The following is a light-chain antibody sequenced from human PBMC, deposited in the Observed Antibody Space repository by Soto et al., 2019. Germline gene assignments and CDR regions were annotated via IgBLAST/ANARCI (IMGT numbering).Light chain of an antibody. CDR2: GAS. J-gene: IGKJ1*01. CDR3: QQYKNWPRT. Sequence: EVVMTQSPVTLSLSPGESATLSCWASQSVRNNLAWYQQKPGQAPILLIYGASTRATGIPGRFSGSGSGTEFTLTISSLQSEDFAVYYCQQYKNWPRTFGQGTKVDIK. CDR1: QSVRNN. V-gene: IGKV3-15*01.